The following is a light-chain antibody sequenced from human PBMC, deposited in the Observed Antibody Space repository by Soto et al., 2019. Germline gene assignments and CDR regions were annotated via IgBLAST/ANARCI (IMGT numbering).Light chain of an antibody. CDR1: QDIRNY. CDR2: GAS. J-gene: IGKJ5*01. V-gene: IGKV1-33*01. CDR3: QQYNNVRIS. Sequence: EMQLTQSPSSLSVSAGDRVTITCQASQDIRNYLNWYQQKPGKAPKLLISGASDLETGVPSRFSGSGSGTYFTFTISSLQPEDIGTYYCQQYNNVRISFGQGTRLEIK.